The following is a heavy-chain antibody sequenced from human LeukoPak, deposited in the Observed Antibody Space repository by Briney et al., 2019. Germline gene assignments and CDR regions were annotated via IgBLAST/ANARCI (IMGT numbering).Heavy chain of an antibody. CDR2: NGNT. V-gene: IGHV4-59*11. CDR1: GFTFSDHY. Sequence: GSLRLSCAASGFTFSDHYMDWVRQAPGKGLEWIGHNGNTEYNPSLKSRVTISIDTSKNQFSLKLSTVTAADTAVYYCATYYVGIGGRGHWGPGTLVTVSS. CDR3: ATYYVGIGGRGH. J-gene: IGHJ4*02. D-gene: IGHD2-15*01.